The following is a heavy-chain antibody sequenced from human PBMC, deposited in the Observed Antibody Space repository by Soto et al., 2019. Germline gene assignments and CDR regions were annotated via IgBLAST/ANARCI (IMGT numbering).Heavy chain of an antibody. Sequence: SETLSLTCTVSGGSLGSSSDYWGWIRPPPGKGLEWIGSIYYSGSTYYNPSLKSRVTISVDTSKNQFSLKLSSVTAADTAVYYCARLPGGTIFGVVISFSGMDVWGQGTTVTVSS. V-gene: IGHV4-39*01. CDR1: GGSLGSSSDY. D-gene: IGHD3-3*01. J-gene: IGHJ6*02. CDR3: ARLPGGTIFGVVISFSGMDV. CDR2: IYYSGST.